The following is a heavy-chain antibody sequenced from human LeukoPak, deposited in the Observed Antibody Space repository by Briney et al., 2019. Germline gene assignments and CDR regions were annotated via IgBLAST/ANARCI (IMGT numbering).Heavy chain of an antibody. D-gene: IGHD5-12*01. CDR3: AKEGVDIVATTKYYYYGMDV. CDR1: GFTFSSYG. V-gene: IGHV3-30*18. J-gene: IGHJ6*02. CDR2: ISYDGSNK. Sequence: PGGSLRLSCAASGFTFSSYGMHWVRQAPAKGLKWVPVISYDGSNKYYADSVKGRFTISRDNSKNTLYLQMNSLRAEDTAVYYCAKEGVDIVATTKYYYYGMDVWGQGTTVTVSS.